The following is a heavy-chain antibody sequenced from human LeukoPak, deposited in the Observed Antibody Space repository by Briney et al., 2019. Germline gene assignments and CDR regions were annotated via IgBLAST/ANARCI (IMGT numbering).Heavy chain of an antibody. CDR1: GGSMDSYF. CDR2: IYTSGST. V-gene: IGHV4-4*07. Sequence: SETLSLTCTVSGGSMDSYFWTWIRQPAGKGLEWIGRIYTSGSTDYNPSLKSRVTMSIDTSKNQFSLKSSSVTAADTAIYYCARDKTLAYWGQGTLVTVSS. CDR3: ARDKTLAY. J-gene: IGHJ4*02.